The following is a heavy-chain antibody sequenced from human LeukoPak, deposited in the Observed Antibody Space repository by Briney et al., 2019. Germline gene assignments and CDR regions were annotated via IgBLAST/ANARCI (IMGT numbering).Heavy chain of an antibody. Sequence: PSETLSLTCAVYGGSFSGYYWSWIRQPPGKGLEWMGEINHSGSTNYNPSLKSGVTISVDTSKNQFSLKLSSVTAADTAVYYCARGGHIVVVPAAVAQSDYSYGMDVWGQGTTVTVSS. J-gene: IGHJ6*02. CDR1: GGSFSGYY. V-gene: IGHV4-34*01. CDR2: INHSGST. D-gene: IGHD2-2*01. CDR3: ARGGHIVVVPAAVAQSDYSYGMDV.